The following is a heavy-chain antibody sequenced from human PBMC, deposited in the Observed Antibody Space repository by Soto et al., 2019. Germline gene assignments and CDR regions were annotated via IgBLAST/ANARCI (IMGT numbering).Heavy chain of an antibody. CDR3: ARTAAAGKYYYGMEV. V-gene: IGHV5-51*01. CDR2: IYPGNSDT. Sequence: GLEWMVIIYPGNSDTTSSPSFQGQVTISADKSISPAYLQWSSLKASDTAMYYCARTAAAGKYYYGMEVWGQGTTVTVSS. D-gene: IGHD6-13*01. J-gene: IGHJ6*02.